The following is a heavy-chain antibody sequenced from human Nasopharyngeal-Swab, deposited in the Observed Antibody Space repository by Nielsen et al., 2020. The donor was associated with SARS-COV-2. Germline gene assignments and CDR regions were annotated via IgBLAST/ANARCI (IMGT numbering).Heavy chain of an antibody. J-gene: IGHJ4*02. Sequence: ASVKVSCKASGYTLSDYFIHWIRQAPGHGPEWMGWINPKSGETKYAQRFQDRVTVTRDTSFTTAFMDLSSLRPDDTAVYYCARQLDLYFAFDLWGRGTLVTVSS. CDR2: INPKSGET. V-gene: IGHV1-2*02. CDR3: ARQLDLYFAFDL. CDR1: GYTLSDYF. D-gene: IGHD3-9*01.